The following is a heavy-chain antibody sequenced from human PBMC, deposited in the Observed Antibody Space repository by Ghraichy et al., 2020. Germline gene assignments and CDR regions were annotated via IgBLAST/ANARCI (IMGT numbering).Heavy chain of an antibody. J-gene: IGHJ5*02. CDR2: IYYSGST. V-gene: IGHV4-59*01. CDR3: ARDRGSAGWFDP. D-gene: IGHD6-19*01. Sequence: SETLSLTCTVSGGSISSYYWSWIRQPPGKGLEWIGYIYYSGSTNYNPSLKSRVTISVDTSKNQFSLKLSSVTAADTDVYYCARDRGSAGWFDPWGQGTLVTVSS. CDR1: GGSISSYY.